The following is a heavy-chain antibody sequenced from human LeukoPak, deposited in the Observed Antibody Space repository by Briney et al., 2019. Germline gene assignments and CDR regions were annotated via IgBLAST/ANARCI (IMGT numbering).Heavy chain of an antibody. V-gene: IGHV3-9*01. Sequence: QPGRSLRLSCAASRFTFDDYAMHWVRQAPGKGLEWVSGISWNSGSIGYADSVKGRFTISRDNAKNSLYLQMNSLRAEDTALYYCAKDIRQRLSYAFDIWGQGTMVTVSS. J-gene: IGHJ3*02. CDR3: AKDIRQRLSYAFDI. CDR2: ISWNSGSI. CDR1: RFTFDDYA. D-gene: IGHD2/OR15-2a*01.